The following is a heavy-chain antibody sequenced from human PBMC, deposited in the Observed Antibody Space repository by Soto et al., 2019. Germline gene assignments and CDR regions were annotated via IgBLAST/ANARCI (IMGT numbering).Heavy chain of an antibody. J-gene: IGHJ5*02. CDR1: GCSISSYY. CDR3: ARRYTWNDYHLPNWFDP. D-gene: IGHD1-1*01. CDR2: IYYSGST. Sequence: SETLSLTCTVSGCSISSYYLSWIRQPPGKRLEGIGYIYYSGSTNYNTSLKGRVTISVDTSKNQFSLKLSSVTAADTAVYYCARRYTWNDYHLPNWFDPWGQGTLVTVSS. V-gene: IGHV4-59*01.